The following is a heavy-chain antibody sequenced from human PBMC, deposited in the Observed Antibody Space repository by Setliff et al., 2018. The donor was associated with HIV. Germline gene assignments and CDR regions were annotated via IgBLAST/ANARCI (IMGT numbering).Heavy chain of an antibody. Sequence: ASVKVSCKSSGYTFTDYFMHWVRQAPGQGLEWMGWISPYNANTRISQRFRGSVTMTRDRSINTAYMEFSGLTSDDTAVYYCARQLSNSFDYWGQGTLVTVSS. J-gene: IGHJ4*02. CDR2: ISPYNANT. V-gene: IGHV1-2*02. CDR3: ARQLSNSFDY. D-gene: IGHD1-1*01. CDR1: GYTFTDYF.